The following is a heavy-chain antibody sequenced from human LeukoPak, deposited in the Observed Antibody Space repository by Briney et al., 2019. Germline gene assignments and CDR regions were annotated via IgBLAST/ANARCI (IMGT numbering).Heavy chain of an antibody. CDR2: ISSSSSYI. Sequence: GGSLRLSCAASGFTFSSYSMNWVRQAPGKGLEWVSSISSSSSYIYYADSVKGRFTISRDNAKNSLYLQMNSLRAEDTAVYYCARDQDGPLGSAPFDYRGQGTLVTVSS. D-gene: IGHD3-10*01. CDR1: GFTFSSYS. V-gene: IGHV3-21*01. J-gene: IGHJ4*02. CDR3: ARDQDGPLGSAPFDY.